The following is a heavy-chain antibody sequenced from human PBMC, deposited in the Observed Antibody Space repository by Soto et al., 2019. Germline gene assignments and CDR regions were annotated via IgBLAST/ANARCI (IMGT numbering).Heavy chain of an antibody. CDR1: SGPDRSHN. D-gene: IGHD4-17*01. CDR3: VRQGIDYLHGLVDV. Sequence: QVQLQQSGPRLVKPSETLSLTCTVSSGPDRSHNWGWIRQPPGRGQEWIGYVYYTGDTAYNPTLRGRVTISADTATNDISLTLTSVTAADTAVYYCVRQGIDYLHGLVDVWGQGTTVSVSS. CDR2: VYYTGDT. J-gene: IGHJ6*02. V-gene: IGHV4-59*08.